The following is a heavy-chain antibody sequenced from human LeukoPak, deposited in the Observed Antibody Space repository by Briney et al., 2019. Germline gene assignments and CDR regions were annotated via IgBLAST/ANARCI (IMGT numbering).Heavy chain of an antibody. CDR2: ISYDGSNK. CDR3: SRERYNRNLYLYPFYYYRMDV. V-gene: IGHV3-30-3*01. Sequence: GGSLRLSCAASGFTFSSYAMHWVRQAPGKGLEWVAVISYDGSNKYYADSVKGRFTISRDNSKNPLYLQINSLRAEDTALYYCSRERYNRNLYLYPFYYYRMDVWGQGTTVTVSS. CDR1: GFTFSSYA. J-gene: IGHJ6*02. D-gene: IGHD1-14*01.